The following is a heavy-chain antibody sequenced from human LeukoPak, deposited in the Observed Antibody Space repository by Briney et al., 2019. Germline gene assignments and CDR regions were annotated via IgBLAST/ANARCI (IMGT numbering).Heavy chain of an antibody. CDR1: GVSFSDCG. Sequence: GGSLRLSCEASGVSFSDCGMHWVRQAPGKGLEWVAVIWHDGSNKYYADSVKGRFTISRDNSKNTLFLQMNSLRAEDTAIYYCAKDRDYYGSGSDYWGQGTLVTVSS. D-gene: IGHD3-10*01. V-gene: IGHV3-30*02. CDR3: AKDRDYYGSGSDY. J-gene: IGHJ4*02. CDR2: IWHDGSNK.